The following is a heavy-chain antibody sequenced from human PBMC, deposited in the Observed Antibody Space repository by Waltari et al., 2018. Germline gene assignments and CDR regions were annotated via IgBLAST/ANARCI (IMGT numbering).Heavy chain of an antibody. CDR2: ISGSSGST. D-gene: IGHD1-20*01. CDR1: GGSISRINW. CDR3: ARGGWNNWDRFDV. J-gene: IGHJ5*02. V-gene: IGHV4-4*02. Sequence: QVQLQESGPGLVKPSETLSLTCAVSGGSISRINWWNWIRQPPGKGLEWIGSISGSSGSTYYNPSLNSRVTISTDTSKKQFSLSLTSVTAADTAMYYCARGGWNNWDRFDVWGPGVLVTVSS.